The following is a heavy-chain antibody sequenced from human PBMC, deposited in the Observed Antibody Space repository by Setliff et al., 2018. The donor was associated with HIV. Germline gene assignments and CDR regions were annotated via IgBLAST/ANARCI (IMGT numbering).Heavy chain of an antibody. CDR1: GGSISSGSYY. Sequence: PSETLSLTCTVSGGSISSGSYYWSWIRQPAGRGLEWIGHIYTSGSTNYNPSLKSRVTISVDTSKNQFSLKLSSVTAADTAVYYCARGSSGWTFDYWGQGTLVTVSS. J-gene: IGHJ4*02. V-gene: IGHV4-61*09. CDR2: IYTSGST. CDR3: ARGSSGWTFDY. D-gene: IGHD6-19*01.